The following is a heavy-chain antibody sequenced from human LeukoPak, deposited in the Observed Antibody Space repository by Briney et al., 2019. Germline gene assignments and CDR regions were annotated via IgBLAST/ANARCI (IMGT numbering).Heavy chain of an antibody. Sequence: GGSLRLSCAASGFIFSGYGMHWVRQAPGKGLEWVAVISYDGSNKYYADSVKGRFTISRDNSKNTLYLEMNSLRAEDTALYYCATENYYDSSGHHKTFDYWGQGTLVTVSS. D-gene: IGHD3-22*01. CDR2: ISYDGSNK. CDR3: ATENYYDSSGHHKTFDY. V-gene: IGHV3-30*03. CDR1: GFIFSGYG. J-gene: IGHJ4*02.